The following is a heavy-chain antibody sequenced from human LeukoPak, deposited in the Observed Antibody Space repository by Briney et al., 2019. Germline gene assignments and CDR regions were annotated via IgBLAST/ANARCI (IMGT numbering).Heavy chain of an antibody. Sequence: GGSLRLSCAASGFTFSSYAMNWVRQAPGKGLEWVSIISGSGDNTYYTDSVKGRFTISRDNSKNTLYLQMNSLRAEDTAVYYCAKERYDSSGYSDYWGQGTLVTVSS. CDR3: AKERYDSSGYSDY. V-gene: IGHV3-23*01. CDR2: ISGSGDNT. D-gene: IGHD3-22*01. CDR1: GFTFSSYA. J-gene: IGHJ4*02.